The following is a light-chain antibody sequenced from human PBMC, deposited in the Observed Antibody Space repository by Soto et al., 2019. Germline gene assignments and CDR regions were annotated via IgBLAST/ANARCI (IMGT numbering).Light chain of an antibody. J-gene: IGLJ1*01. CDR1: SSDVGSYNL. Sequence: QPALTQPASVSGAPGQSITISCTGTSSDVGSYNLVSWYQQHPGKAPKLMIYEVSKRPSGVSNRFSGSKSGNTASLTISGLQAEDEADYYCCSYAGSSTLLYVFGTGTKVTVL. V-gene: IGLV2-23*02. CDR2: EVS. CDR3: CSYAGSSTLLYV.